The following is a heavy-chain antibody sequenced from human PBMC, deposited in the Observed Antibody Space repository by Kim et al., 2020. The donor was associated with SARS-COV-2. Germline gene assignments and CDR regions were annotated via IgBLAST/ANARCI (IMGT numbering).Heavy chain of an antibody. CDR3: ARDRDSGQWLVHFDY. V-gene: IGHV3-11*05. CDR1: GFTFGDYS. J-gene: IGHJ4*02. D-gene: IGHD6-19*01. Sequence: GGSLRLSCAASGFTFGDYSMSWIRQAPGKGLEWVSYISSSSSNTDYADSVKGRFTISRDNAKNSLYLQMNSLRAEDTAVYYCARDRDSGQWLVHFDYWGQRTLGTVSP. CDR2: ISSSSSNT.